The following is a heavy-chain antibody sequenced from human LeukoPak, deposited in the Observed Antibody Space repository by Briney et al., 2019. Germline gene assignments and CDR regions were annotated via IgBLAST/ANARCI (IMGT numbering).Heavy chain of an antibody. V-gene: IGHV1-69*13. J-gene: IGHJ5*02. CDR3: ARDQGLAARPLNNWFDP. CDR2: IIPLFGTA. CDR1: GGTFSSYA. Sequence: SVKVSCKASGGTFSSYAISWVRQAPGQGLEWMGGIIPLFGTANYAQKFQGRVTITADESTSTAYMELSSLRSEDTAVYYCARDQGLAARPLNNWFDPWGQGTLVTVSS. D-gene: IGHD6-6*01.